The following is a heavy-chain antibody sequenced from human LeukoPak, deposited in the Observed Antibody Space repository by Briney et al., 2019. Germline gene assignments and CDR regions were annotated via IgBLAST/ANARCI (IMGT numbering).Heavy chain of an antibody. CDR1: RSTFSSYW. V-gene: IGHV3-7*01. D-gene: IGHD3-10*01. CDR3: AKVTGRQQLIDLFDY. Sequence: PGGSLRLAWAAARSTFSSYWMSWVRQAAGKGMEWVANIKQDGSAKHYVDSVKGRFTISRDNAKNSLYLQMNSLRAEDTAVYYCAKVTGRQQLIDLFDYWGQGTLVTVSS. J-gene: IGHJ4*02. CDR2: IKQDGSAK.